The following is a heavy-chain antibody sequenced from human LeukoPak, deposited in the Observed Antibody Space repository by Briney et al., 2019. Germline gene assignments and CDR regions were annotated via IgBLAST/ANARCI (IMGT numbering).Heavy chain of an antibody. CDR3: ARGGVGDYVWGSYRYTFDY. CDR1: GYTFTGYY. V-gene: IGHV1-2*04. D-gene: IGHD3-16*02. J-gene: IGHJ4*02. CDR2: INPNSGGT. Sequence: ASVEVSCKASGYTFTGYYMHWVRQAPGQGLERMGWINPNSGGTNYAQKFQGWVTMTRDTSISTAYMELSRLRSDDTAVYYCARGGVGDYVWGSYRYTFDYWGQGTLVTVSS.